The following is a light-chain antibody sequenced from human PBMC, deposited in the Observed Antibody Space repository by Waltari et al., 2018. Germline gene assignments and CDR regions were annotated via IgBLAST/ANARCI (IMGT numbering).Light chain of an antibody. CDR2: GST. V-gene: IGLV1-40*01. Sequence: QSVLTQPPSVSGAPGQRVTISCTGSGSNLWAGHDCHWYQQLPRAAPKLLIYGSTSRPLGVPDRFFGSTSGTSASLAITGLQAEDEADYYCQSYDTSLRVVFGGGTKLTVL. CDR3: QSYDTSLRVV. CDR1: GSNLWAGHD. J-gene: IGLJ3*02.